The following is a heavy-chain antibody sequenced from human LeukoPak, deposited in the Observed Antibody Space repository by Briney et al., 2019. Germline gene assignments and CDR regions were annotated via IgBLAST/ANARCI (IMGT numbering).Heavy chain of an antibody. Sequence: PSETLSLTCTVSGGSISSYYWSWIRQPPGKGLEWIGYIYYSGSTNYNPSLKSRVTISVDTSTNQFSRTLSSVTAADTAVYYCARGMDYFDYWGQGTLVTVSS. CDR3: ARGMDYFDY. J-gene: IGHJ4*02. V-gene: IGHV4-59*01. CDR1: GGSISSYY. D-gene: IGHD2-2*03. CDR2: IYYSGST.